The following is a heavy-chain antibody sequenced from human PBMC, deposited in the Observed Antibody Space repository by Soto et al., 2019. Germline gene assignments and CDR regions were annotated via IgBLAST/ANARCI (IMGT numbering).Heavy chain of an antibody. CDR1: GFTFSNYW. Sequence: EVQLVESGGGLVQPGGSLRLSCVASGFTFSNYWMSWVRQAPGKGLEWVGSIKEDGSAIVYVDSVQGRFTISRDNAKNSVDLQIHSLRAEDTAVYFCAKPGWVPPDYWGPGTLVIVSS. CDR2: IKEDGSAI. J-gene: IGHJ4*02. V-gene: IGHV3-7*01. D-gene: IGHD6-19*01. CDR3: AKPGWVPPDY.